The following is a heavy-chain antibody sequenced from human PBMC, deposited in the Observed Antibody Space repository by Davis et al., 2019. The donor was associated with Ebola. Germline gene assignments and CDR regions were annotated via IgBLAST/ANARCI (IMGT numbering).Heavy chain of an antibody. CDR2: ISYDGSNK. V-gene: IGHV3-30*14. CDR3: AREIAVAGRGNWFDP. J-gene: IGHJ5*02. D-gene: IGHD6-19*01. CDR1: GFTFSSYA. Sequence: GESLKISCAASGFTFSSYAMHWVRQAPGKGLEWVAVISYDGSNKYYADSVKGRFTISRDNSKNTLYLQMSSLRAEDTAVYYCAREIAVAGRGNWFDPWGQGTLVTVSS.